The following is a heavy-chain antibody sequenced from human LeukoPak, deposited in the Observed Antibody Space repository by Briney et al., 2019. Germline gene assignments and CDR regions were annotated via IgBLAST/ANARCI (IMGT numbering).Heavy chain of an antibody. CDR1: GFTFSSYW. CDR3: ARGGDGDNGYPFDY. V-gene: IGHV3-74*01. Sequence: GGSLRLSCAASGFTFSSYWMHWVRQVPGKGLVWVARINPGGSSITYADSVKGRFTISRDESKNMLYLQMNSLTAEDTAVYYCARGGDGDNGYPFDYWGQGTLVTVSS. J-gene: IGHJ4*02. D-gene: IGHD5-24*01. CDR2: INPGGSSI.